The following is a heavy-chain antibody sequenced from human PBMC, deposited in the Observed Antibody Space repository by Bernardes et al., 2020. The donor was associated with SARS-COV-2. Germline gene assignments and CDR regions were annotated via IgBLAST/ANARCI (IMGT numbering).Heavy chain of an antibody. CDR2: ISGSGDST. CDR1: GFTVSSNY. D-gene: IGHD2-15*01. Sequence: GGSLRLSCEASGFTVSSNYMSWVRQAPGKGLEWVSAISGSGDSTYFADSVKGRFTISRDNSKNTLYLQRNSLRAEDTAVYYCAKDRRDPSYCSGGSCYPDSWGQGTLVTVSS. V-gene: IGHV3-23*01. J-gene: IGHJ4*02. CDR3: AKDRRDPSYCSGGSCYPDS.